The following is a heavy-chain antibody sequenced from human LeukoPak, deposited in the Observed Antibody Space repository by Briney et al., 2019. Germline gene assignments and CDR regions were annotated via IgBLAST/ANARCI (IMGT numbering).Heavy chain of an antibody. Sequence: GRSLRLSCTASGFTFSNYAMHWVRQAPGKGLEWVAVIWYDGSNKYYADSVKGRFTISRDNSKNTVFLLMNSLRAEDTAVYYCARGAGTGWCDFDYWGQGSVVTVPS. CDR2: IWYDGSNK. V-gene: IGHV3-33*01. D-gene: IGHD2-21*01. CDR3: ARGAGTGWCDFDY. J-gene: IGHJ4*02. CDR1: GFTFSNYA.